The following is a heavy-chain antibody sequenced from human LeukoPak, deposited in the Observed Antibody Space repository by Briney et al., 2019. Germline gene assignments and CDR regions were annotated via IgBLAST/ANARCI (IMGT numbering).Heavy chain of an antibody. CDR3: ARAPGRLQPFDY. V-gene: IGHV4-34*01. D-gene: IGHD1-26*01. CDR1: GGSFSGYY. Sequence: SETLSLTCAVYGGSFSGYYWSWIRQPPGKGLEWIGEINHSGSTNYNPSLKSRVTISVDTSKNQFSLKLSSVTAADTAVYYCARAPGRLQPFDYWGQGTLFTPSS. J-gene: IGHJ4*02. CDR2: INHSGST.